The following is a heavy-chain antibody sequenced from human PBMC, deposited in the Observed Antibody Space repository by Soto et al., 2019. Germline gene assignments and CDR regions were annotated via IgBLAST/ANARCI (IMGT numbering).Heavy chain of an antibody. Sequence: QVQLVESGGGVVQPGTSLRLSCAASGFTFRSYCMHWVRQAPGKGLEWVALISYDGGNKYSADSVKGRFTISRDNSKNTLYLQMDSLRPEDTAVYYCAKVTTYTYGHNYYFYALDVWGQGTTVTVSS. D-gene: IGHD5-18*01. CDR2: ISYDGGNK. CDR3: AKVTTYTYGHNYYFYALDV. CDR1: GFTFRSYC. J-gene: IGHJ6*02. V-gene: IGHV3-30*18.